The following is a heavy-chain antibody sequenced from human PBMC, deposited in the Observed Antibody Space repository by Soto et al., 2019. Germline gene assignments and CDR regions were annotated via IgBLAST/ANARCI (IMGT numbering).Heavy chain of an antibody. CDR1: GFSLSTSGVG. J-gene: IGHJ4*02. V-gene: IGHV2-5*02. CDR3: AHKGPEDWPLDY. Sequence: QITLKESGPTLVRPTQTITLTCAFSGFSLSTSGVGVGWIRQPPGKALEWLAVIYWDDSKHYSPSLRSRLTITKDTSKNQVVLTMTNMDPKDTGTYYCAHKGPEDWPLDYWGQGTLVTVSS. D-gene: IGHD3-9*01. CDR2: IYWDDSK.